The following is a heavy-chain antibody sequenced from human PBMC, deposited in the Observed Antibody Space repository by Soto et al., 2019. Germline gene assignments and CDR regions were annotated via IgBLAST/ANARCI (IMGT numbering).Heavy chain of an antibody. CDR1: GFTFSSYD. V-gene: IGHV3-13*05. J-gene: IGHJ6*02. Sequence: PGGSLRLSCAASGFTFSSYDMHWVRQATGKGLEWVSAIGTAGDPYYPGSVKGRFTISRENAKNSLYLQMNSLRAGDTAVYYCARGGYCSSTSCCYGMDVWGQGTTVTVSS. CDR3: ARGGYCSSTSCCYGMDV. CDR2: IGTAGDP. D-gene: IGHD2-2*01.